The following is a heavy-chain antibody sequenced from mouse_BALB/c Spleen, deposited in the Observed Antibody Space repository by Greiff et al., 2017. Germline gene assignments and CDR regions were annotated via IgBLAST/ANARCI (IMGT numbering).Heavy chain of an antibody. D-gene: IGHD2-10*01. CDR3: ASPAYYGNSY. CDR2: IDPANGNT. CDR1: GFNIKDTY. Sequence: EVHLVESGAELVKPGASVKLSCTASGFNIKDTYMHWVKQRPEQGLEWIGRIDPANGNTKYDPKFQGKATITADTSSNTAYLQLSSLTSEDTAVYYCASPAYYGNSYWGQGTLVTVSA. J-gene: IGHJ3*01. V-gene: IGHV14-3*02.